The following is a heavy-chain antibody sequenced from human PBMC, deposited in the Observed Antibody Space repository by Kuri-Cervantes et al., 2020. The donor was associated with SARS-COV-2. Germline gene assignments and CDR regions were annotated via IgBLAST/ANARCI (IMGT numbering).Heavy chain of an antibody. Sequence: GSLRLSCTVSHGSISPYYWGWIRQPPGKGLQWIGFVYYSGTTNYSPSLGSRVTMSVDTSKNKFSLNVSSVTAADTAVYYCASSDWTNKYYFDYWGQGTLVTVSS. CDR3: ASSDWTNKYYFDY. CDR1: HGSISPYY. V-gene: IGHV4-59*01. J-gene: IGHJ4*02. CDR2: VYYSGTT. D-gene: IGHD6-19*01.